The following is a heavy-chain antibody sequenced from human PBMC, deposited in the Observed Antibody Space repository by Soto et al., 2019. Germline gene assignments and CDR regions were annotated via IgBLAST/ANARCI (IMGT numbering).Heavy chain of an antibody. CDR2: IIPIFGTA. CDR3: AIPIPPWDIVVVSATPRRESYWYFDL. Sequence: QVQLVQSGAEVKKPGSSVKVSCKASGGTFSSYAISWVRQAPGQGLEWMGGIIPIFGTANYAQKFEGRVTSTTDESTYKAHMGLRSLRTEDPDVYYCAIPIPPWDIVVVSATPRRESYWYFDLWGRGTLVTVSS. V-gene: IGHV1-69*19. J-gene: IGHJ2*01. CDR1: GGTFSSYA. D-gene: IGHD2-21*01.